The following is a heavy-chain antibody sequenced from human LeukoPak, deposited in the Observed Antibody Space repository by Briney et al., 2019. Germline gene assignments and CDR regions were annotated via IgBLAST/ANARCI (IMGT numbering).Heavy chain of an antibody. CDR1: GGSISSGSYY. D-gene: IGHD3-9*01. V-gene: IGHV4-39*07. Sequence: PSQTLSLTCTVSGGSISSGSYYWGWIRQPPGKGLEWIGSIYYSGSTYYNPSLKSRVTISVDTSKNQFSLRLSSVTAADTAVYYCASTKLRYFDWFLRDRGAFDIWGQGTMVTVSS. CDR2: IYYSGST. J-gene: IGHJ3*02. CDR3: ASTKLRYFDWFLRDRGAFDI.